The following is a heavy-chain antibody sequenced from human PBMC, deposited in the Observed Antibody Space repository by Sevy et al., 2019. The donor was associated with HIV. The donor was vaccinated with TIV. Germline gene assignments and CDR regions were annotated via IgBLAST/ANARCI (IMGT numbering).Heavy chain of an antibody. D-gene: IGHD3-22*01. CDR2: ISAYNGNT. J-gene: IGHJ4*02. Sequence: ASVKVSCEASGYTFTSYGIIWVRQAPGQGLEWMGWISAYNGNTNYAQRLQGRVTMTTDTSTGTAYMELTSLRSDDTAVYYCARGPRKYYDSSGYYYPPSYWGQGTLVIVSS. CDR3: ARGPRKYYDSSGYYYPPSY. V-gene: IGHV1-18*01. CDR1: GYTFTSYG.